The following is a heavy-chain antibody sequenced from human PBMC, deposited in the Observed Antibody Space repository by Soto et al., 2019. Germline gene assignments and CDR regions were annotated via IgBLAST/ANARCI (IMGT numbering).Heavy chain of an antibody. CDR3: ARAVAGGVYYYYGMDV. V-gene: IGHV1-69*13. CDR1: GGTFSSYA. J-gene: IGHJ6*02. D-gene: IGHD6-19*01. Sequence: SVKVSCKASGGTFSSYAINWVRQAPGQGLEWMGGIIPIFGTADYARKFQGRVTITADESTSTAYMELSSLRSEDTAVYYCARAVAGGVYYYYGMDVWGQGTTVTVSS. CDR2: IIPIFGTA.